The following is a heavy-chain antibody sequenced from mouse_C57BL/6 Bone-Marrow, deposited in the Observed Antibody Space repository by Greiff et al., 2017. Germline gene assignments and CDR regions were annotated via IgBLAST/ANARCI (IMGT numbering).Heavy chain of an antibody. CDR3: ARGGITTVVATYWYFDV. CDR1: GFTFTDYY. D-gene: IGHD1-1*01. V-gene: IGHV1-36*01. J-gene: IGHJ1*03. Sequence: VQLQQSGPVLVKPGPSVKISCKASGFTFTDYYMHWVKQSHGKSLEWIGLVYPYNGGTSYNQKFKGKDTLTVDTSSSTAYMELNSLTSEDSAVYYCARGGITTVVATYWYFDVWGTGTTVTVSS. CDR2: VYPYNGGT.